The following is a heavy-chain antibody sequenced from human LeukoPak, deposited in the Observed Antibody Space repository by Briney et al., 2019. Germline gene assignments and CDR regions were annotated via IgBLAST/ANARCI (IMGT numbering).Heavy chain of an antibody. Sequence: SETLSLTCTVSGGSISSSSYYWGWIRQPPGKGLEWIGSIYYSGSTYYNPSLKSRVTISVDTSKNQFSPKLSSVTAADTAVYYCARKSVRGLSFDYWGQGTLVTVSS. V-gene: IGHV4-39*07. J-gene: IGHJ4*02. CDR3: ARKSVRGLSFDY. CDR2: IYYSGST. D-gene: IGHD3-10*02. CDR1: GGSISSSSYY.